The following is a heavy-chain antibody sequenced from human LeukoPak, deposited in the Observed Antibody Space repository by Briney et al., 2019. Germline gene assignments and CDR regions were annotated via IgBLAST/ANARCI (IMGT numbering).Heavy chain of an antibody. V-gene: IGHV4-59*12. CDR3: ARGEGSYYYDSSGYYYFDY. CDR2: IYFSGAT. J-gene: IGHJ4*02. Sequence: SETLSLTCTVSGGSISTYYWSWIRQSPGKGLEWSGYIYFSGATNYNPSLKSRVTISVDTSKNQFSLKLSSVTAADTAVYYCARGEGSYYYDSSGYYYFDYWGQGTLVTVSS. D-gene: IGHD3-22*01. CDR1: GGSISTYY.